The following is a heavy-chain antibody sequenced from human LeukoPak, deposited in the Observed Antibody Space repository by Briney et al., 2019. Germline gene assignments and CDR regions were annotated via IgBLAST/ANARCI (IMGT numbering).Heavy chain of an antibody. V-gene: IGHV3-7*01. Sequence: PGGSLRLSCAASGFTFSSYWMSWVRQAPAKGRELVANIKQDGSEKYYVDSVKGRFAISRDNAKNSLYLHMNSLRAEDTAVYYCASSGSHIFGYYYYYMDVWGKGTTVTVSS. CDR2: IKQDGSEK. D-gene: IGHD3-10*01. J-gene: IGHJ6*03. CDR3: ASSGSHIFGYYYYYMDV. CDR1: GFTFSSYW.